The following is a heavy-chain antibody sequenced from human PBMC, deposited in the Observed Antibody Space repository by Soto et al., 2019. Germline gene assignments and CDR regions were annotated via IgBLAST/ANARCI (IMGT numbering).Heavy chain of an antibody. J-gene: IGHJ2*01. CDR1: TASVNSYY. CDR3: ARDHPNWYFDL. Sequence: SETLSLTCTVSTASVNSYYLSWIRQPAGKGLECIGRLYANENTDYNPSLRSRVTISVDTKRQFSLKLSSVTAADTAVYYCARDHPNWYFDLWGRGTPVTVSS. V-gene: IGHV4-4*07. CDR2: LYANENT.